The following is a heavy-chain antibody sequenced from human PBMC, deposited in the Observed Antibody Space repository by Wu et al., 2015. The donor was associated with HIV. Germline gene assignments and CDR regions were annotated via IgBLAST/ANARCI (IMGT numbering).Heavy chain of an antibody. CDR2: INPNSGGT. CDR3: ARFNKGSGWEYYYGMDV. J-gene: IGHJ6*02. Sequence: QLVQSGAEVKKPGASVKVSCKASGYTFTGYYMHWVRQAPGQGLEWMGWINPNSGGTNYAQKFQGRVTMTRDTSISTAYMELSRLRSDDTAVYYCARFNKGSGWEYYYGMDVWGQGTTVTVSS. D-gene: IGHD6-19*01. V-gene: IGHV1-2*02. CDR1: GYTFTGYY.